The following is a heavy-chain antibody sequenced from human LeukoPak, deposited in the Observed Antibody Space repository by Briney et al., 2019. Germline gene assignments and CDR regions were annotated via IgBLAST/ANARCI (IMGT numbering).Heavy chain of an antibody. CDR1: GFTFSSYG. CDR2: IRYDGSNK. V-gene: IGHV3-30*02. J-gene: IGHJ5*02. Sequence: VQPGGSLRLSCAASGFTFSSYGMHWVRQAPGKGLEWVAFIRYDGSNKYYADSVKGRFTISRDNSKNTLYLQMNSLRAEDTAVYYCAKDRAHYYYSSGSFFNWFYPWGQGTLVTVSS. CDR3: AKDRAHYYYSSGSFFNWFYP. D-gene: IGHD3-22*01.